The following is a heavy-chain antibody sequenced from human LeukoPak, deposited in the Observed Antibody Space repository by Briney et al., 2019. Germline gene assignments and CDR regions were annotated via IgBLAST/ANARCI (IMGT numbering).Heavy chain of an antibody. D-gene: IGHD3-22*01. Sequence: SETLSLTCTVSGGSISNYYWSWIRQPPGKGLEWIGYIFYSGSTKYNPSLKSRVTISVDTSKNQFSLRLSSVTAADTAVYYCARHPPRDSSGNDAFDVWGQGTMVTASS. V-gene: IGHV4-59*08. CDR1: GGSISNYY. CDR3: ARHPPRDSSGNDAFDV. CDR2: IFYSGST. J-gene: IGHJ3*01.